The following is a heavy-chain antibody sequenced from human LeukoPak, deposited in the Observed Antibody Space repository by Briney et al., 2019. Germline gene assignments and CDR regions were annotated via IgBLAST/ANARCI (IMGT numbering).Heavy chain of an antibody. Sequence: SETLSLTCTVSGGSISSYYWSWIRQPPGKGLEWIGYIYYGGSTNYNPSLKSRVTISVDTSKNQFSLKLSSVTAADTAVYYCAGAETYYYDSSGYYPPDYWGQGTLVTVSS. D-gene: IGHD3-22*01. J-gene: IGHJ4*02. CDR1: GGSISSYY. CDR2: IYYGGST. CDR3: AGAETYYYDSSGYYPPDY. V-gene: IGHV4-59*01.